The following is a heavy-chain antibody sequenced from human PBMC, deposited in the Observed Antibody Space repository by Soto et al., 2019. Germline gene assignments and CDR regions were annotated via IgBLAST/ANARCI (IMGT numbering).Heavy chain of an antibody. V-gene: IGHV3-23*01. CDR2: IRESGSST. CDR3: TGETYYFDY. D-gene: IGHD3-10*01. J-gene: IGHJ4*02. Sequence: GGSLRLSCAASGFTFSSYAMHWVRQAPGKGLEWVAGIRESGSSTYYADSVKGRFTISRDNSKNTLYLQMNSLRAGDTAIYYCTGETYYFDYWGPGTLVTVSS. CDR1: GFTFSSYA.